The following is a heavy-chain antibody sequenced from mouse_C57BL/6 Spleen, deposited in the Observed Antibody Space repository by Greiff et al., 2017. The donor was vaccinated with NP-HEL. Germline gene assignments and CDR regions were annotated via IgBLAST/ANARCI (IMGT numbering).Heavy chain of an antibody. V-gene: IGHV1-52*01. J-gene: IGHJ2*01. D-gene: IGHD2-1*01. CDR3: AREVHGNYEGFFDY. CDR1: GYTFTSYW. Sequence: QVQLQQPGAELVRPGSSVKLSCKASGYTFTSYWMHWVKPRPIQGLEWIGNINPSDSETHYNQKFQDKATLTVDKSSSTAYMQLSSLTSEDSAVYYCAREVHGNYEGFFDYWGQGTTLTVSS. CDR2: INPSDSET.